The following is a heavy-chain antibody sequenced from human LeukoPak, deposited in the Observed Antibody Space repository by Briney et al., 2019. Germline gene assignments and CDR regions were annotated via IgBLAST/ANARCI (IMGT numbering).Heavy chain of an antibody. Sequence: GGSLRLSCSASGFTFSSYGMHWVRQAPGKGLEYVSAINSNGDSTSYADSVKGRFTISRDNSKNTLYLQMSSLRPEDTAVYYCARRVAAAGTALWYFDLWGRGTLVTVSS. CDR3: ARRVAAAGTALWYFDL. V-gene: IGHV3-64D*06. J-gene: IGHJ2*01. CDR1: GFTFSSYG. D-gene: IGHD6-13*01. CDR2: INSNGDST.